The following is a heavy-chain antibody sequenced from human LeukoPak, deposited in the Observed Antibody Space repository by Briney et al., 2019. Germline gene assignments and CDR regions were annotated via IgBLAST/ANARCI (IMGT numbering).Heavy chain of an antibody. D-gene: IGHD2-2*01. J-gene: IGHJ4*02. CDR3: ARVPRAYCSSTSCYDY. CDR2: ISAYNGNT. V-gene: IGHV1-18*01. Sequence: ASVKVSCKASGYTFTSYGISWVRQAPGQGLEWMGWISAYNGNTNYAQKLQGRVTMTTDTSTSTAYMELRSLRSDDTAVYYCARVPRAYCSSTSCYDYWGQGTLVTVSS. CDR1: GYTFTSYG.